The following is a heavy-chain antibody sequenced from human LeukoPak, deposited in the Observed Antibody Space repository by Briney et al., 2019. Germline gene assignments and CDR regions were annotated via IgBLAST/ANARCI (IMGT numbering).Heavy chain of an antibody. CDR1: GGTFSSYA. CDR3: ASSAAYCSGGSCYSN. V-gene: IGHV1-69*01. Sequence: SVKVSCKASGGTFSSYAISWVRQAPGQGLEWMGGIIPIFGTANCAQKFQDRVTITADESTSTAYMELSSLRSEDTAVYYCASSAAYCSGGSCYSNWGQGTLVTVSS. CDR2: IIPIFGTA. J-gene: IGHJ4*02. D-gene: IGHD2-15*01.